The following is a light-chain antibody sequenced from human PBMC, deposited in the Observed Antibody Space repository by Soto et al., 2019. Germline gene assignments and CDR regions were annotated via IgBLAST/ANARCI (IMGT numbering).Light chain of an antibody. CDR3: QSYDSSLSCYV. Sequence: QSALTQPPSVSGAPGQRVTISCTGSSSNIGAGYDVHWYQQLPGTAPKLLTYGNSNRPSGVPDRFSGSKSGTSASLAITGLQAEDEADYYCQSYDSSLSCYVFVNGTKVTVL. V-gene: IGLV1-40*01. CDR2: GNS. J-gene: IGLJ1*01. CDR1: SSNIGAGYD.